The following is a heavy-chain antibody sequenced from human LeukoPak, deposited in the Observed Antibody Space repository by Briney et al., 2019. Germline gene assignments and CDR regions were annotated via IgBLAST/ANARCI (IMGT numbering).Heavy chain of an antibody. CDR1: GGTFSSYA. CDR3: ARGRVWYCSSTSCNALDY. CDR2: IIPILGIA. V-gene: IGHV1-69*04. Sequence: GASVKVSCKASGGTFSSYAISWVRQAPGQGLEWMGRIIPILGIANYAQKFQGRVTITADKSTSTAYMELSSLRSEDTAVYYCARGRVWYCSSTSCNALDYWGQGTLVTVSS. J-gene: IGHJ4*02. D-gene: IGHD2-2*01.